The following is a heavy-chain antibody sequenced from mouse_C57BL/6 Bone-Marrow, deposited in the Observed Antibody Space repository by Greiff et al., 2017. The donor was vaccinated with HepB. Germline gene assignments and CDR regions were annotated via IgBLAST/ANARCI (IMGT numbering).Heavy chain of an antibody. J-gene: IGHJ3*01. V-gene: IGHV2-2*01. CDR1: GFSLTSYG. D-gene: IGHD3-2*01. Sequence: VKLMESGPGLVQPSQSLSITCTVSGFSLTSYGVHWVRQSPGKGLEWLGVIWSGGSTDYTAAIISRLSISTDNSKSQVFFKMNSLQADDTAIYYCARRQLDYPFAYWGQGTLVTVSA. CDR2: IWSGGST. CDR3: ARRQLDYPFAY.